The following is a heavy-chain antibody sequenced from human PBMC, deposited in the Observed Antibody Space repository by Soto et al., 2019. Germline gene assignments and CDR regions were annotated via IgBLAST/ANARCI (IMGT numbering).Heavy chain of an antibody. CDR3: AHTKGTITLVREVDNWFDP. CDR2: IYWDDDK. D-gene: IGHD3-10*01. CDR1: GFSLSTSGVG. J-gene: IGHJ5*02. Sequence: QITLKESGPTLVKPTQTLTLTCTFSGFSLSTSGVGVGWIRQPPGKALEWLALIYWDDDKRYSPSLKSRLTTPKDTSKNKVLLTMNNMDPVDKATYYVAHTKGTITLVREVDNWFDPGGQGTLVTVSS. V-gene: IGHV2-5*02.